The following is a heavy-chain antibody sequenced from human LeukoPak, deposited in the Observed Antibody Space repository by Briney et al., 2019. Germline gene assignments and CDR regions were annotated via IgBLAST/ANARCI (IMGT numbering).Heavy chain of an antibody. V-gene: IGHV4-61*09. D-gene: IGHD1-14*01. CDR3: AKTWSRTFHI. CDR2: TFSSGST. Sequence: SETLSLTCTVSGGSINSGTDYWCWIRQPAGKGLEWIGHTFSSGSTNYNPSLKSRVTISVDTSKNQFSLSLTSVTAADTAIYYCAKTWSRTFHIWAQGTMVTVSS. CDR1: GGSINSGTDY. J-gene: IGHJ3*02.